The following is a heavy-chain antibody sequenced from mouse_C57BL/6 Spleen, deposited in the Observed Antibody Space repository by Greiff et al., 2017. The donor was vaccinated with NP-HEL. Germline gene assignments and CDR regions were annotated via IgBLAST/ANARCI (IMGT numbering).Heavy chain of an antibody. CDR2: ILPGSGST. V-gene: IGHV1-9*01. CDR3: ARPFFYGYDEEDAMDY. CDR1: GYTFTGYW. Sequence: VQLQQSGAELMKPGASVKLSCKATGYTFTGYWIEWVKQRPGHGLEWIGEILPGSGSTNYNEKFKGKATFTADTSSNTAYMQLSSLTTEDSAIYYCARPFFYGYDEEDAMDYWGQGTSVTVSS. D-gene: IGHD2-2*01. J-gene: IGHJ4*01.